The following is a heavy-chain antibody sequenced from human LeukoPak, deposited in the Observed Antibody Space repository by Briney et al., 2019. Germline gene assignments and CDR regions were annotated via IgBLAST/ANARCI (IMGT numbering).Heavy chain of an antibody. V-gene: IGHV4-59*01. CDR2: VYYSGST. CDR1: GGSFEHYF. J-gene: IGHJ4*02. Sequence: SETLSLTCTVSGGSFEHYFWSWIRQPPGKGLEWTGYVYYSGSTDYSPSLKSRLTISADTSKNQFSLKLNSVTAADTAVYYCASHRRSHGSEYWGQGTLVTVSS. CDR3: ASHRRSHGSEY. D-gene: IGHD3-10*01.